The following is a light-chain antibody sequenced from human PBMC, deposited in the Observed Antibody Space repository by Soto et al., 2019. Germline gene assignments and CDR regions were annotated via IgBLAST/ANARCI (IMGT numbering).Light chain of an antibody. Sequence: SALTQPASVSGSPGQSITISCTGTGSDVGAYNYVSWYQQQPGKAPKLLIYGVSNRPSGVSDRFSGSKSGNTASLTISGLRADDEADYYCSSYTASATHVFGTGTKVTVL. V-gene: IGLV2-14*03. CDR1: GSDVGAYNY. CDR3: SSYTASATHV. J-gene: IGLJ1*01. CDR2: GVS.